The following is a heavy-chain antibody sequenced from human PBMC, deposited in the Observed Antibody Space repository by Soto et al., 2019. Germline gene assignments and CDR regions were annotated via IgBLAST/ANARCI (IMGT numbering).Heavy chain of an antibody. D-gene: IGHD4-17*01. V-gene: IGHV1-69*13. J-gene: IGHJ3*02. Sequence: SVKVSCKASGGTFSSYAISWVRQAPGQGLEWMGGIIPIFGTANYAQKFQGRVTITADESTSTAYMELSSLRSEDTAVYYCARDSYGDYVGAFDIWGQGTMVTVSS. CDR3: ARDSYGDYVGAFDI. CDR1: GGTFSSYA. CDR2: IIPIFGTA.